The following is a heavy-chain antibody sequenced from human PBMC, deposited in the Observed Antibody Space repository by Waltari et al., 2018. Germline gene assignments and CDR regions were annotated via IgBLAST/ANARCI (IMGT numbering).Heavy chain of an antibody. CDR3: ARERGGNGGLDY. CDR1: GFTFSSYS. Sequence: EVQLVESGGGLVKPGGSLRLSCAASGFTFSSYSMNWVRQAPGKGLEWVSSISSSSSYIYYADSVKGRFTISRDKAKNSLYLQMNSLRAEDTAVYYCARERGGNGGLDYWGQGTLVTVSS. D-gene: IGHD2-15*01. CDR2: ISSSSSYI. J-gene: IGHJ4*02. V-gene: IGHV3-21*01.